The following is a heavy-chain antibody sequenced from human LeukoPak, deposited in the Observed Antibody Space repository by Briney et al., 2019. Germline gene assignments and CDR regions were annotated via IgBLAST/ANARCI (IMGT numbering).Heavy chain of an antibody. D-gene: IGHD3-10*01. Sequence: GGSLRLSCAAFGFTFSSYGMHWVRQAPGKGLEWVAFIRYDGSNKYYVDSVKGRFTISRDNAKNTLFLQMNSLRAEDTAVYYCAGGSTLDRGLVYYWGQGTLVTVSS. CDR3: AGGSTLDRGLVYY. V-gene: IGHV3-30*02. J-gene: IGHJ4*02. CDR2: IRYDGSNK. CDR1: GFTFSSYG.